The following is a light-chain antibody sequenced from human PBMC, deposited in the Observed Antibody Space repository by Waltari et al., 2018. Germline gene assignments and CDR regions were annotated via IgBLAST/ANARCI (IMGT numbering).Light chain of an antibody. V-gene: IGLV2-11*01. CDR1: SSDVGGYNF. CDR2: DVN. J-gene: IGLJ3*02. CDR3: WSYVGGNTYWV. Sequence: QSALAQPRSMSGSPGQPVAISCTGTSSDVGGYNFVSWYQQHPDKAPKLIFYDVNKRPSGVPYRFSGSKSGNTASLTISGLQAEDEAHYYCWSYVGGNTYWVFGGGTKLTVL.